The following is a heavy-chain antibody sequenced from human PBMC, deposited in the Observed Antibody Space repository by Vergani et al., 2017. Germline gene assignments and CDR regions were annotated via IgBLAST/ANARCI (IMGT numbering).Heavy chain of an antibody. J-gene: IGHJ4*02. D-gene: IGHD3-3*01. Sequence: QVQLVQSGAEVKKPGASVKVSCKASGYTFTGYYMHWVRQAPGQGLEWMGWINPNSGGTNYAQKFQGRVTMTRDTSISTAYMELSRLRSDDTAVYYCARLYYEFWSCYPSPAVCDYWGQGTLVTVSS. V-gene: IGHV1-2*02. CDR2: INPNSGGT. CDR3: ARLYYEFWSCYPSPAVCDY. CDR1: GYTFTGYY.